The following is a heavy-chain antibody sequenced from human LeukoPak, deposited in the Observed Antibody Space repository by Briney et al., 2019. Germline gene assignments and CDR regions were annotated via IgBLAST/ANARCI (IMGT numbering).Heavy chain of an antibody. Sequence: PSETLSLTCAVYGGSFSGYYWSWIRQPPGKGLEWIGEINHSGSTNYNPSLKSRVTISVDTSKNQFSLKLSSVTAADTAVYYCARRSGFWSGYRWGQGTLVTVSS. CDR2: INHSGST. J-gene: IGHJ4*02. CDR3: ARRSGFWSGYR. CDR1: GGSFSGYY. D-gene: IGHD3-3*01. V-gene: IGHV4-34*01.